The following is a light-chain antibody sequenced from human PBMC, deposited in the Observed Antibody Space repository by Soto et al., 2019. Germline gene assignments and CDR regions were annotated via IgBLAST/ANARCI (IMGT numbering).Light chain of an antibody. CDR3: CSYAGTSTFDVV. V-gene: IGLV2-23*03. CDR1: SSDVGSYDL. CDR2: EGS. J-gene: IGLJ2*01. Sequence: QSVLTQPASVSGSPGQSITISCTGTSSDVGSYDLVSWYQQHPGKAPQLMIYEGSKRPSGVSNRFSGSKSGNTASLTIFGLQAEDEADYYCCSYAGTSTFDVVFGGGTQLTVL.